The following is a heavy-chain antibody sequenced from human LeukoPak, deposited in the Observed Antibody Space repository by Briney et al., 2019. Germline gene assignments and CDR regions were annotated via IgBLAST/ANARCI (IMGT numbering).Heavy chain of an antibody. J-gene: IGHJ4*02. V-gene: IGHV3-7*01. Sequence: GGSLRLSCAASGFAFSSYWMSWVRQAPGKGLEWVANINEDGSAKDYGGSVKGRFTISRDNARNSLYLQMNSLRAEDTAVYFCASAPNENYFDFWGQGTLVTVS. CDR2: INEDGSAK. CDR1: GFAFSSYW. CDR3: ASAPNENYFDF.